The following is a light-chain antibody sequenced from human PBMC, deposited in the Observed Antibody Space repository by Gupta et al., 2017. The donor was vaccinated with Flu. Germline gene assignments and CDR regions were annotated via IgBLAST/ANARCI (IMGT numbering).Light chain of an antibody. Sequence: PSAFSASTGDRVTITCRASQGISSYLAWYQQKPGKAPKLLIYAASTLQSGVPSRFSGSGSGTDFTLTISCLQSEDFATYYCQQYYSYPRTFGQGTKVEIK. J-gene: IGKJ1*01. CDR1: QGISSY. CDR3: QQYYSYPRT. V-gene: IGKV1-8*01. CDR2: AAS.